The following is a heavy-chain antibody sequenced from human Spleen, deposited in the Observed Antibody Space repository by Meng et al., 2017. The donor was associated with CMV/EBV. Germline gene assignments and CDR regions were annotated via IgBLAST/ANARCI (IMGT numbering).Heavy chain of an antibody. V-gene: IGHV4-39*01. D-gene: IGHD1-1*01. CDR2: IYYSGTT. CDR3: ARHRRYNWNSENVNWFDP. J-gene: IGHJ5*02. Sequence: SETLSLTCTVSGGSVSSPHYYWGWLRQPPGKGPQWIGSIYYSGTTYYNPSLKSRVTISVATSRNQFSLKLNSMTAADTAVYYCARHRRYNWNSENVNWFDPWGQGTLVTVSS. CDR1: GGSVSSPHYY.